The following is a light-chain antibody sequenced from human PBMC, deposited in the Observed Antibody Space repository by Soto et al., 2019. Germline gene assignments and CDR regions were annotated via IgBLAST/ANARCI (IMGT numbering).Light chain of an antibody. J-gene: IGLJ1*01. CDR2: EGD. CDR1: SSDVGSSNL. CDR3: CSFARSISFYV. Sequence: QSALTQPAFVSGSPGQSITISCSGTSSDVGSSNLVSWYQQHPGKAPKLIIFEGDRRPSGVSGRFSGSKSGNTASLTISGLQAEDEADYYCCSFARSISFYVFGTGTKLTVL. V-gene: IGLV2-23*01.